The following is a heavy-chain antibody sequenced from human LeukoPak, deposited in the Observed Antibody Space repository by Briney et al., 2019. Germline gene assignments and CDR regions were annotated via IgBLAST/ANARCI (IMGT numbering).Heavy chain of an antibody. V-gene: IGHV4-59*01. CDR2: IYYSGST. CDR3: ARDGESYYYDSSGYYRFDY. D-gene: IGHD3-22*01. J-gene: IGHJ4*02. CDR1: GGSISSYY. Sequence: SETLSLTCTVSGGSISSYYWSWIRQPPGKGLEWIGYIYYSGSTNYNPSLKSRVTISVDTSKNQFSLKLSSVTAADTAVYYCARDGESYYYDSSGYYRFDYWGQGTLVTVSS.